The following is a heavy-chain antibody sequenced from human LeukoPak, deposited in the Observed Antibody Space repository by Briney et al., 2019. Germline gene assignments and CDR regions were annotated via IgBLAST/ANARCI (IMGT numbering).Heavy chain of an antibody. V-gene: IGHV3-15*01. J-gene: IGHJ4*02. CDR3: TQLLLYYFDY. Sequence: GGSLRLSCAASGFTFSNAWMSWVRQAPGKGLEWGGRIKSKTDGGTTDYAAPVKGRFTISRDDSKNTLYLQMNSLKTEDTAVYYCTQLLLYYFDYWGQGTLVTVSS. CDR1: GFTFSNAW. CDR2: IKSKTDGGTT. D-gene: IGHD2-2*01.